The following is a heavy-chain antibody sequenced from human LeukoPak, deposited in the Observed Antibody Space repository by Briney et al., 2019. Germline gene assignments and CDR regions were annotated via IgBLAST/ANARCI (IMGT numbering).Heavy chain of an antibody. CDR3: AKSVGYSSGTDFDY. CDR2: ISWNSGSI. Sequence: PGGSLRLSCAASGFTFDDYAMHWVRQAPGKGLEWVSGISWNSGSIGYADSVKGRFTISRDNAKNSLYLQMNSLRAEDTALYYCAKSVGYSSGTDFDYWGQGTLVTVSS. D-gene: IGHD6-19*01. V-gene: IGHV3-9*01. CDR1: GFTFDDYA. J-gene: IGHJ4*02.